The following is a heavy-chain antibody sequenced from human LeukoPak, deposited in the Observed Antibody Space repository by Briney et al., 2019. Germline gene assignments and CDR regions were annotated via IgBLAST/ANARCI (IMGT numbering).Heavy chain of an antibody. D-gene: IGHD1-26*01. CDR1: GGTFSSYA. CDR2: IIPIFGTA. CDR3: ARGGSGSYTPLSNWFDP. J-gene: IGHJ5*02. Sequence: GASVKVSCKASGGTFSSYAISWVRQAPGQGLEWMGGIIPIFGTANYAQKFQGRVTITADESTSTAYMELSSLRSEDTAVYYCARGGSGSYTPLSNWFDPWGQGTLVTVSS. V-gene: IGHV1-69*13.